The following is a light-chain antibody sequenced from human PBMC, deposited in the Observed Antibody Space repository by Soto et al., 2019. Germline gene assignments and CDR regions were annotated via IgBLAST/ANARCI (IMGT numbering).Light chain of an antibody. CDR3: QQYNNWQWT. CDR1: QSVSSN. V-gene: IGKV3-15*01. J-gene: IGKJ1*01. Sequence: EIVMTQSPATLSVSPGERATLSYGASQSVSSNLAWYQQKPGQAPRLLIYGASTRATGIPVRFSGSGSGTEFTLTISSLQSEDFAVYYCQQYNNWQWTFGQGTKVEIK. CDR2: GAS.